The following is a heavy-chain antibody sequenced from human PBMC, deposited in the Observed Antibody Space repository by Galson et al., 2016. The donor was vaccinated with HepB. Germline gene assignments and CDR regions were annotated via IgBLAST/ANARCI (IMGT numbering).Heavy chain of an antibody. D-gene: IGHD2-15*01. CDR3: ARGVRLLDP. CDR2: INHNGGA. CDR1: GGSFSGYY. Sequence: TLSLTCGVHGGSFSGYYWSWIRQPPGKGLEWIGEINHNGGANYNPSLRSRVTISITASNNHFSLNLSSVTAADTAVYYCARGVRLLDPWGQGTLVTVSS. V-gene: IGHV4-34*01. J-gene: IGHJ5*02.